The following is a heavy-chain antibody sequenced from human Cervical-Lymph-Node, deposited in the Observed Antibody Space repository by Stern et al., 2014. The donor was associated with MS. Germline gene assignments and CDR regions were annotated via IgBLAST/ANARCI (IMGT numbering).Heavy chain of an antibody. CDR3: AKHACTGAACPFDL. Sequence: QVQLQESGPGLVKPSETLSLTCAVSGDSISSYTHYWAWIRQPPGKGLEWIGVFYYGGPTYYTPPLKIPVTISGDTSKNHFSLGLTSVPAADTAVYYCAKHACTGAACPFDLWGQGTLVTVSS. CDR2: FYYGGPT. J-gene: IGHJ4*02. V-gene: IGHV4-39*01. CDR1: GDSISSYTHY. D-gene: IGHD2-8*02.